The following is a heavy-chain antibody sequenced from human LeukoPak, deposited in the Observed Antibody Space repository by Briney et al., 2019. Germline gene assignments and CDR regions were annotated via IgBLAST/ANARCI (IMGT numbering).Heavy chain of an antibody. D-gene: IGHD2-15*01. CDR3: ARDRVVAATPGYYYYGMDV. Sequence: GGSLRLSCAASGFTVSSNYMSWVRQAPGKGLEWVSVIYSGGSTYYADSVKGRLTISRDNSKNTLYLQMNSLRAEDTAVYYCARDRVVAATPGYYYYGMDVWGQGTTVTVSS. V-gene: IGHV3-66*01. J-gene: IGHJ6*02. CDR2: IYSGGST. CDR1: GFTVSSNY.